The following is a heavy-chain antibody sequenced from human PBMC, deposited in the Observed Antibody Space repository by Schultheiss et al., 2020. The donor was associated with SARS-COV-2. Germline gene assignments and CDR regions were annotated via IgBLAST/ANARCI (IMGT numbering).Heavy chain of an antibody. CDR2: ISSSSSTI. D-gene: IGHD3-16*01. CDR3: ARSGGDYVWGTEFDP. CDR1: GFTFSSYS. V-gene: IGHV3-48*01. J-gene: IGHJ5*02. Sequence: GESLKISCAASGFTFSSYSMNWVRQAPGKGLEWVSYISSSSSTIYYADSVKGRFTISRDNAKNSLYLQMNSLRAEDTAVYYCARSGGDYVWGTEFDPWGQGILVTVSS.